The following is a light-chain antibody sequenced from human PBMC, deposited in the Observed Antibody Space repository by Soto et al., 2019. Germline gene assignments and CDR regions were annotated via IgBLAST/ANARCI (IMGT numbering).Light chain of an antibody. Sequence: QSVLTQPPSASGSPGQSVAISCTGTSSDVGGYNYVSWYQQHPGKAPKLMIYEVNKRPSECPDRCSVSKSGNTAYLTVSGLQAEDEADYYCSSYAGSSNVFGTGTKVTVL. V-gene: IGLV2-8*01. J-gene: IGLJ1*01. CDR1: SSDVGGYNY. CDR3: SSYAGSSNV. CDR2: EVN.